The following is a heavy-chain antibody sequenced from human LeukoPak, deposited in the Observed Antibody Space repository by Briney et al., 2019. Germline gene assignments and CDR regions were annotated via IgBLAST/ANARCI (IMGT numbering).Heavy chain of an antibody. J-gene: IGHJ3*02. CDR2: IIPILGIA. Sequence: SVKVSCKASGGTFSSYAISWVRQAPGQGLEWMGRIIPILGIANYAQKFQGRVTITADKSTSTAYMELSSLRSEDTAVYYCARAGAVAGTYDAFDIWGQGTMVTLSS. CDR3: ARAGAVAGTYDAFDI. D-gene: IGHD6-19*01. CDR1: GGTFSSYA. V-gene: IGHV1-69*04.